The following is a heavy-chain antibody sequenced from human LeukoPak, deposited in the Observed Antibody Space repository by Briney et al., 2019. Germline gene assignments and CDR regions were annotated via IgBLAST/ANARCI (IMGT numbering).Heavy chain of an antibody. CDR3: AKDMAAYYYASGNIDY. D-gene: IGHD3-10*01. CDR2: ISWDGGST. CDR1: GFTFDDYT. V-gene: IGHV3-43*01. Sequence: GGSLRLSCAASGFTFDDYTMHWVRQVPGKGLEWVSLISWDGGSTYYADSVKGRFTISRDNSKNSLYLQMNSLRAEDTALYYCAKDMAAYYYASGNIDYWGQGTLVTVSS. J-gene: IGHJ4*02.